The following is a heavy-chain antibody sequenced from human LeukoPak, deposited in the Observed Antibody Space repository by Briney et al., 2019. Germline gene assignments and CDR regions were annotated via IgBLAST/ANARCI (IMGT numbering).Heavy chain of an antibody. J-gene: IGHJ4*02. CDR3: ARGQDYYDSSGLYYFDY. Sequence: TSETLSLTCAVYGGSFSGYYWSWIRQPPGKGLEWIGEINHSGSTNYNPSLKSRVTISVDTPKNQFSLKLSSVTAADTAVYYCARGQDYYDSSGLYYFDYWGQGTLVTVSS. CDR1: GGSFSGYY. V-gene: IGHV4-34*01. CDR2: INHSGST. D-gene: IGHD3-22*01.